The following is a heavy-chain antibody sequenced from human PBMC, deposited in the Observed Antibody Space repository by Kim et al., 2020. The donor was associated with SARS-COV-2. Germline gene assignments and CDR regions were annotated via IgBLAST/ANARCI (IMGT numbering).Heavy chain of an antibody. CDR1: GFTFSSYS. CDR3: ARDRLGLIAAAGFDY. CDR2: ISSSSSTI. D-gene: IGHD6-13*01. V-gene: IGHV3-48*02. Sequence: GGSLRLSCAASGFTFSSYSMNWVRQAPGKGLEWVSYISSSSSTIYYADSVKGRFTISRDNAKNSLYLQMNSLRDEDTAVYYCARDRLGLIAAAGFDYWGQGTLVTVSS. J-gene: IGHJ4*02.